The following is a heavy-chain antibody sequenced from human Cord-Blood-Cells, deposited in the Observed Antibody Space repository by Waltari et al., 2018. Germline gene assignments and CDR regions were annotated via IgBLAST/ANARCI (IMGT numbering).Heavy chain of an antibody. CDR3: ARDLMGIVVVPLPLDV. CDR2: ISAYNGNT. CDR1: GYTFTSYG. V-gene: IGHV1-18*01. D-gene: IGHD2-2*03. Sequence: QVQLVQSGAEVKKPGASVKVSCKASGYTFTSYGISWVRQAPGQGLEWMGWISAYNGNTNYAQKLQGRVTMTTDTSTSTAYMELRSLRSDDTAVYYRARDLMGIVVVPLPLDVWGQGTTVTVSS. J-gene: IGHJ6*02.